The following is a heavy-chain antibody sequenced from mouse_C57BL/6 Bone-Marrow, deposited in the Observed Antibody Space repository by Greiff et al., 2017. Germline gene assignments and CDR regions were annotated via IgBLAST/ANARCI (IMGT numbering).Heavy chain of an antibody. CDR2: ISSGSSTI. D-gene: IGHD2-4*01. J-gene: IGHJ4*01. Sequence: EVKLVESGGGLVKPGGSLKLSCAASGFTFSDYGMHWVRQAPEKGLEWVAYISSGSSTIYYADTVKGRFTISRDNAKNTLFLQMTSLRSEDTAMYYCARRMITTRAMDYWGQGTSVTVSS. CDR3: ARRMITTRAMDY. V-gene: IGHV5-17*01. CDR1: GFTFSDYG.